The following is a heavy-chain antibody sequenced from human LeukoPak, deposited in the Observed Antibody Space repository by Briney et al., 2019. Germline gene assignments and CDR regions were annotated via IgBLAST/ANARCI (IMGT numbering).Heavy chain of an antibody. Sequence: PSETLSLTCTVSGGSISSGDYYWSWIRQPPGKGLEWIGYIYYSGSTYYNPPLKSRVTISVDTSKNQFSLKLSSVTAADTAVYYCAREHSGSYIFDYWGQGTLVTVSS. V-gene: IGHV4-30-4*08. J-gene: IGHJ4*02. CDR3: AREHSGSYIFDY. CDR1: GGSISSGDYY. D-gene: IGHD1-26*01. CDR2: IYYSGST.